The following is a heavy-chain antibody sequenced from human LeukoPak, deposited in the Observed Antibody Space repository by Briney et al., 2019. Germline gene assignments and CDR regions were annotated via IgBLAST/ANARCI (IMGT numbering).Heavy chain of an antibody. D-gene: IGHD1-26*01. J-gene: IGHJ3*02. V-gene: IGHV4-4*02. CDR2: IYHSGST. CDR1: GGSISSSNW. Sequence: SETLSLTCAVSGGSISSSNWWSWVRQPPGKGLEWIGEIYHSGSTNYNPSLKSRVTISVDKSKNQSSLKLSSVTAADTAVYYCANYIVGATTAFDIWGQGTMVTVSS. CDR3: ANYIVGATTAFDI.